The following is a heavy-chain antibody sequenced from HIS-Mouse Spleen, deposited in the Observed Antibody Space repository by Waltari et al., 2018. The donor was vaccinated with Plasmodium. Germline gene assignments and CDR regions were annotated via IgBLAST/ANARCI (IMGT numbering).Heavy chain of an antibody. V-gene: IGHV3-30*18. CDR3: AKAQGVINFAY. D-gene: IGHD3-16*01. CDR1: GFTVSRYG. Sequence: VQLVESGGGMVQPSRSLSLSVADSGFTVSRYGMLWVLQAPGKGLEWVEVISYVGSNNYYADSVKGRFTISRDNSKNTLYLQMHSLSAEDTVVYYCAKAQGVINFAYWGQGTLVTVSS. CDR2: ISYVGSNN. J-gene: IGHJ4*02.